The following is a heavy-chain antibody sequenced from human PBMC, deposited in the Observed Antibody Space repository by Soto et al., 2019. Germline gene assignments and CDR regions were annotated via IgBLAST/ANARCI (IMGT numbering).Heavy chain of an antibody. CDR2: IYYSGST. Sequence: PSETLSLTCTVSGGSISSGGYYWSWIRQHPGKGLEWIGYIYYSGSTYYNPSLKSRVTISVDTSKNQFSLKLSSVTAADTAVYYCARFSPSPYSSPNKYYFDYWGQGTLVTVSS. CDR1: GGSISSGGYY. D-gene: IGHD1-26*01. V-gene: IGHV4-31*03. J-gene: IGHJ4*02. CDR3: ARFSPSPYSSPNKYYFDY.